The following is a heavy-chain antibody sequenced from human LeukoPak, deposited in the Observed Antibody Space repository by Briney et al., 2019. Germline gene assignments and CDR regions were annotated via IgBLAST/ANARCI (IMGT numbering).Heavy chain of an antibody. V-gene: IGHV4-31*03. CDR2: IYYSGST. CDR3: ARCGPAAIIFDY. CDR1: GGSISSGGYY. D-gene: IGHD2-2*02. Sequence: SQTLSLTCTVSGGSISSGGYYWSWIRQHPGKGLEWIGYIYYSGSTYYNPSLKSRVTISVDTSKNQFSLELSSVTAADTAVYYCARCGPAAIIFDYWGQGTLVTVSS. J-gene: IGHJ4*02.